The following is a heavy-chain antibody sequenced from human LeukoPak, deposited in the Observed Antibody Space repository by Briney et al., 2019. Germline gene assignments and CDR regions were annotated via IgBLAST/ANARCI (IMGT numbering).Heavy chain of an antibody. CDR3: ARGVEPLAANTLAY. V-gene: IGHV3-53*01. Sequence: GGSLRLSCAASGFTVITNDTTWVRQAPGKGLELVSVLYSDGNTKYADSVQGRFTISRDNSKNTLYLEMNSLSPDDTAVYYCARGVEPLAANTLAYWGQGTLVAVSS. D-gene: IGHD1-14*01. CDR1: GFTVITND. J-gene: IGHJ4*02. CDR2: LYSDGNT.